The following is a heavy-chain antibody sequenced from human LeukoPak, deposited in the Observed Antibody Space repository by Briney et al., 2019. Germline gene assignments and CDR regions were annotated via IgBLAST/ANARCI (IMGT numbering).Heavy chain of an antibody. D-gene: IGHD2-15*01. CDR2: IIPILGIA. V-gene: IGHV1-69*04. CDR1: GGTFSSYA. CDR3: ARDGYCSGGSCYRASFDP. Sequence: ASVKVSCKASGGTFSSYAISWVRQAPGQGLEWMGRIIPILGIANYAQKFQGRVTITADKSTSTAYMELSSLRSEDTAVYYCARDGYCSGGSCYRASFDPWGQGTLVTVSS. J-gene: IGHJ5*02.